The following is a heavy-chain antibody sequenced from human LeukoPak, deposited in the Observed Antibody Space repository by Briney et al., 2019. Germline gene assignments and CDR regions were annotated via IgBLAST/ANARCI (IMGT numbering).Heavy chain of an antibody. Sequence: GGSLRLSCVASGFTFSSYDMNWVRQAPGKGLEWVSSISSSSTYIHYADSVKGRFTISRDNAKNSLYLQMNSLRAEDTAVYYCARQEADYVWGSYRSDWANAFDIWGQGIMVTVSS. CDR1: GFTFSSYD. D-gene: IGHD3-16*02. CDR2: ISSSSTYI. J-gene: IGHJ3*02. CDR3: ARQEADYVWGSYRSDWANAFDI. V-gene: IGHV3-21*04.